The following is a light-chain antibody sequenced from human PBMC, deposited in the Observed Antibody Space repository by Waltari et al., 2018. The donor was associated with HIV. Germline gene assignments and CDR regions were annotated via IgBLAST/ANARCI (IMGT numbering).Light chain of an antibody. V-gene: IGKV3-11*01. CDR3: QQRSDWPPLT. CDR1: QNVSGY. J-gene: IGKJ4*01. Sequence: EIVLTQSPATLSLSPGEGAPLPCRASQNVSGYLGWYQQKPGQAPRLLTYNASNRATGIPARFSGSGSGTDSTLTISSLEPEHFALSCCQQRSDWPPLTFGGGTKVEIK. CDR2: NAS.